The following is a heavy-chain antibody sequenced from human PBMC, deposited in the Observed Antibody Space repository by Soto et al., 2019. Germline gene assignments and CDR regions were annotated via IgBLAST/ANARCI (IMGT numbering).Heavy chain of an antibody. CDR2: IYHSGRT. D-gene: IGHD4-4*01. V-gene: IGHV4-34*10. CDR1: GGSFSGYY. Sequence: PSETLSLTCVVSGGSFSGYYWTWIRQAPGKGLEWIGDIYHSGRTNYNPSLKSRLTMSVDMSKNQFSLKLNSLTAADTAVYYCARTTEKDGKEGLDYWGQGTQVTVSS. J-gene: IGHJ4*02. CDR3: ARTTEKDGKEGLDY.